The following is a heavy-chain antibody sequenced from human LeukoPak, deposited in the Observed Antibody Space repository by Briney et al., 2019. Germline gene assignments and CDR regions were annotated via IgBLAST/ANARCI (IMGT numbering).Heavy chain of an antibody. CDR3: ARRYSSGWYDAEYFQH. J-gene: IGHJ1*01. CDR1: GYTFTGYY. Sequence: GASVKVSCKASGYTFTGYYMHWVRQAPGQGLEWMGWINPNSGGTNYAQKFQGRVTMTRDTSISTAYMELSRLRSDDTAVYYCARRYSSGWYDAEYFQHWGQGTLATVSS. CDR2: INPNSGGT. V-gene: IGHV1-2*02. D-gene: IGHD6-19*01.